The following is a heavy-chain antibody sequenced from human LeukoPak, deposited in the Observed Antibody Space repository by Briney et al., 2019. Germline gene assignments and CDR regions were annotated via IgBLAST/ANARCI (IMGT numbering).Heavy chain of an antibody. CDR2: IYHSGST. D-gene: IGHD3-22*01. J-gene: IGHJ4*02. V-gene: IGHV4-4*02. CDR3: ARRGPNYYDSSGYFDY. Sequence: PSETLSLTCAVSGGSISSSNWWSWVRQPTGMGLEWIGEIYHSGSTNYNPSLKSRVTISVDKSKNQFSLKLSSVTAADTAVYYCARRGPNYYDSSGYFDYWGQGTLVTVSS. CDR1: GGSISSSNW.